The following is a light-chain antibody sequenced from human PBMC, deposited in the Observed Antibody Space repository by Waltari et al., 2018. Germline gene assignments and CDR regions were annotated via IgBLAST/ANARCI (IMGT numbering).Light chain of an antibody. CDR3: QQRSTWPRT. V-gene: IGKV3-11*01. Sequence: EIVLTQSPDTLSLSPGERATLSCRASQSVSNYLAWYQQKPGQAPRLLIYSASYVSTGVPARLSVSGSLADFTLTISSLEPEDFAVYYCQQRSTWPRTFGQGTKVEIK. J-gene: IGKJ1*01. CDR1: QSVSNY. CDR2: SAS.